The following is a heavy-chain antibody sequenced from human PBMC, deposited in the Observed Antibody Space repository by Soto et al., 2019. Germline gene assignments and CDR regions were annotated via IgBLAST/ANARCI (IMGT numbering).Heavy chain of an antibody. CDR2: VFYTGTT. J-gene: IGHJ4*02. D-gene: IGHD2-2*01. Sequence: QLQLQESGPGLVKPSVTMSLTCSVSGGSINYNSYCWGRIRQPPGQGLEWIGSVFYTGTTYYSPSLESRVTISVDTSKNSFSLNLTSVTAADTAVYFCARLVVVSPVANVWGQGTLVTVSS. CDR3: ARLVVVSPVANV. V-gene: IGHV4-39*02. CDR1: GGSINYNSYC.